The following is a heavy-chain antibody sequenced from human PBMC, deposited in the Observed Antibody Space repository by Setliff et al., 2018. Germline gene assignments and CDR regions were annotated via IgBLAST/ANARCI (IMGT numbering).Heavy chain of an antibody. CDR3: ARKRFYYYYYYMDV. J-gene: IGHJ6*03. Sequence: NPSETLSLTCTVSGGSISSSSYYWSWIRQPPGKGLEWIGEINHSGSTNYNPSLKSRVTISVDTSKNQFSLKLSSVTAADTAVYYCARKRFYYYYYYMDVWGKGTTVTVSS. V-gene: IGHV4-39*07. CDR2: INHSGST. CDR1: GGSISSSSYY.